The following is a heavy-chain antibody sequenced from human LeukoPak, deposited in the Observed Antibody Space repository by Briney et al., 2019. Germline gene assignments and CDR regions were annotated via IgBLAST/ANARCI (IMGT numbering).Heavy chain of an antibody. CDR3: ARVGYSSSWYFDY. CDR1: GGSISSYY. CDR2: VYYSGST. Sequence: SETLSLTCTVSGGSISSYYWSWIRQPPGKGLEWIGYVYYSGSTNYNPSLKSRVTISVDTSKNQFSLKLSSVAAADTAVYYCARVGYSSSWYFDYWGQGTLVTVSS. J-gene: IGHJ4*02. D-gene: IGHD6-13*01. V-gene: IGHV4-59*01.